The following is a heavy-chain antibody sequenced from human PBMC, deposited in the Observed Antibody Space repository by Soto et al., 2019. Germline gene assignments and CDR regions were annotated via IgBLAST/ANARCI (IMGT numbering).Heavy chain of an antibody. CDR3: TTTLPLITGTPR. D-gene: IGHD1-20*01. CDR1: GFTVTNAW. CDR2: IKSKTDGGTT. V-gene: IGHV3-15*01. Sequence: EVQLVESGGGLVKPGGSLRLSCAASGFTVTNAWMTWVRQAPGKGLEWVGRIKSKTDGGTTDYAASVKGRFTISRDDSKHTLYLQMNSLKTEDTAVYYCTTTLPLITGTPRWGQGTLVTVSS. J-gene: IGHJ4*02.